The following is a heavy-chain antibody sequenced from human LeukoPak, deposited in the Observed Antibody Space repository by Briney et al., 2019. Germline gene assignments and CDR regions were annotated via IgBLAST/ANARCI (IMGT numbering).Heavy chain of an antibody. D-gene: IGHD2-2*01. J-gene: IGHJ4*02. CDR3: ARGGSTSWGYFDY. V-gene: IGHV3-23*01. Sequence: PGGSLRLSCAASGFTFSSYAMSWVRQAPGKGLEWVSAISGSGGSTYYADSVKGRFTISRDNAKNSLYLQMNSLRAEDTAVYYCARGGSTSWGYFDYWGQGTLVTVSS. CDR2: ISGSGGST. CDR1: GFTFSSYA.